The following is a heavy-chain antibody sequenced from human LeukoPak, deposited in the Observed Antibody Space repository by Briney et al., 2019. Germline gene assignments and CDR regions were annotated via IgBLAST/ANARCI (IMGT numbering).Heavy chain of an antibody. V-gene: IGHV3-13*01. Sequence: PGGSLRLSCAASGVTFSSYDMHWVRQATGKGLKWVSAIGTAGDTYYPGSVKGRFTISRDNAKNSLYLQMNSLRAEDTAVYYCAKWGPYDILTGRINWGQGTLVTVSS. CDR1: GVTFSSYD. CDR3: AKWGPYDILTGRIN. CDR2: IGTAGDT. D-gene: IGHD3-9*01. J-gene: IGHJ4*02.